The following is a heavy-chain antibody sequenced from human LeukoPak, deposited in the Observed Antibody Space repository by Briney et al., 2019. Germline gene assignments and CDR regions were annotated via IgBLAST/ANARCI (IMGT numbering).Heavy chain of an antibody. V-gene: IGHV3-23*01. CDR3: AKGAGQWLVKGIDY. CDR1: GFTFSSYA. CDR2: ISGSGGST. J-gene: IGHJ4*02. Sequence: PGGSLRLSCAASGFTFSSYAMSWVRQAPGKGLEGVSAISGSGGSTYYADSVKGRFTISRDNPKNTLYLQINSLRAEDTAVYYCAKGAGQWLVKGIDYWGQGTLVTVSS. D-gene: IGHD6-19*01.